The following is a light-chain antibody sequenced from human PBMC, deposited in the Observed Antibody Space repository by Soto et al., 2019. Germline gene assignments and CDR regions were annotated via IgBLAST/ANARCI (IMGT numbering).Light chain of an antibody. Sequence: DVQMTQSPATLPALLGAKVPIPCRPSQSISRWLAWFQQKPGKAPKLLIYKASNLEDGVPTRFSGSGSGTHFTLTISGLQPEDFATYYCQQSYNNFPLTFGGGTKVDIK. CDR1: QSISRW. V-gene: IGKV1-5*03. CDR3: QQSYNNFPLT. J-gene: IGKJ4*01. CDR2: KAS.